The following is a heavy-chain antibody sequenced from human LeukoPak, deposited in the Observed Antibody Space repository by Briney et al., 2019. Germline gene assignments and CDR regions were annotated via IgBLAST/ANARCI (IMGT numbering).Heavy chain of an antibody. V-gene: IGHV3-74*01. CDR2: IKSDGSTT. J-gene: IGHJ4*02. Sequence: TGGSLRLSCAASGFTFSSYCMHWVRQAPGKGLVWVSRIKSDGSTTTYADSVKGRFTIARDNAKNPLYLQMNRLRAEDTAVYYWARVVWTHFVYWGQGTLVTVSS. CDR1: GFTFSSYC. CDR3: ARVVWTHFVY. D-gene: IGHD2-21*01.